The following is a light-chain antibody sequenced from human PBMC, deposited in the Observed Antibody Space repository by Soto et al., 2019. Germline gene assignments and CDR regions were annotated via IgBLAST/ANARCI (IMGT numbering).Light chain of an antibody. CDR1: QSVSSRF. V-gene: IGKV3-20*01. Sequence: EIVLTQSPGTLSLSPGERATVSCRASQSVSSRFLAWYQQKPGQAPRLLIRAASSRATGIPDRFSGSGSGTDFTLIISRLEPEDYALYYCQHYDDSPAPVYTFGQGTKLEIK. CDR3: QHYDDSPAPVYT. CDR2: AAS. J-gene: IGKJ2*01.